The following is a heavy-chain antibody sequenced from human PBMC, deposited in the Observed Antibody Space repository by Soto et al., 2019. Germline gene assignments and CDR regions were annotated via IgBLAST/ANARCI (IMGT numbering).Heavy chain of an antibody. CDR2: IYYSGST. CDR1: GGSISSGDYY. Sequence: SETLSLTCTVSGGSISSGDYYWSWIRQPPGKGLEWIGYIYYSGSTYCNPSLKSRVTISVDTSKNQFSLKLSSVTAADTAVYYCARDRSDYYDSSGYPSPGGYFDYWGQGTLVTVSS. J-gene: IGHJ4*02. CDR3: ARDRSDYYDSSGYPSPGGYFDY. D-gene: IGHD3-22*01. V-gene: IGHV4-30-4*01.